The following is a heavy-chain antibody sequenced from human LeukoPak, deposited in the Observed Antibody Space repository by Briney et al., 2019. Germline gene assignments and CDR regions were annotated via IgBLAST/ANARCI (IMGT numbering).Heavy chain of an antibody. CDR2: IWYDGSNK. Sequence: GGSLRLSCAASGLTFSSYGMHWVRQAPGKGLEWVAVIWYDGSNKYYADSVKGRFTISRDNSKNTLYLQMNSLRAEDTAVYYCARDTRSLDYYYGMDVWGQGTTVTVSS. CDR1: GLTFSSYG. D-gene: IGHD3-16*02. CDR3: ARDTRSLDYYYGMDV. V-gene: IGHV3-33*01. J-gene: IGHJ6*02.